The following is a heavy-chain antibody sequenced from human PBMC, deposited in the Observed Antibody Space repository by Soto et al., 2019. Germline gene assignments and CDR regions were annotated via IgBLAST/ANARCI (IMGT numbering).Heavy chain of an antibody. CDR1: GFTFSSYA. V-gene: IGHV3-23*01. CDR3: AREPPNNWKVGWGPDYYGMDV. D-gene: IGHD1-20*01. J-gene: IGHJ6*02. Sequence: EVQLLESGGGLVQPGGSLRLSCAASGFTFSSYAMSWVRQAPGKGLEWVSAISGSGGSTYYADSVKGRFTISRDNAKNSLYLQMNSLRDEDTAVYYCAREPPNNWKVGWGPDYYGMDVWGQGTTVTVSS. CDR2: ISGSGGST.